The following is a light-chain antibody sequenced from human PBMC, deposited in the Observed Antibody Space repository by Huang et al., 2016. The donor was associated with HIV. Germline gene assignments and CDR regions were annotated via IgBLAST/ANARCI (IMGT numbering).Light chain of an antibody. CDR3: QQHNSWPRT. V-gene: IGKV3-15*01. Sequence: EIVMTQSPATLSVSPGERAPLSCRASQSVGRNVAWYQQRRGQAPRLLIYAASTRATGIPARFSGSGSGTEFTLTVSSLQSEDFAVYYCQQHNSWPRTFGQGTRV. J-gene: IGKJ1*01. CDR2: AAS. CDR1: QSVGRN.